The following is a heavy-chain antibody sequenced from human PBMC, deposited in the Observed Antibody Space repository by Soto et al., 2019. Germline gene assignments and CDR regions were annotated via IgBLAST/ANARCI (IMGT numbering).Heavy chain of an antibody. Sequence: VQLVESGGGVVQPGRSLRLSCAASGFTFSDYAMHWVRQAPGKGLEWVAVVSHDGRNTHYADSVKGRFTISRDSSKNTVSLEITSVSAVDTVVYYCAKRVRQWLVPSDFYYWGQGALVTVYS. D-gene: IGHD6-19*01. CDR2: VSHDGRNT. CDR1: GFTFSDYA. V-gene: IGHV3-30*18. J-gene: IGHJ4*02. CDR3: AKRVRQWLVPSDFYY.